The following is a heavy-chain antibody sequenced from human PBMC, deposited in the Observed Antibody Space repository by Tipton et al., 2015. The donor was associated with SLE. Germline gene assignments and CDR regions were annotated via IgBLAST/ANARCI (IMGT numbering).Heavy chain of an antibody. CDR1: GRSFIGSY. J-gene: IGHJ4*02. V-gene: IGHV4-31*11. Sequence: TLSLTCAVYGRSFIGSYWTWIRQLPGKGLEWIGYIYYTGTTYYNPSLRSRLTISVDTSRNQFSLKLTSVTAADTAVYYCARDSCGGDCSILDYWGRGTQVTVSS. D-gene: IGHD2-21*01. CDR3: ARDSCGGDCSILDY. CDR2: IYYTGTT.